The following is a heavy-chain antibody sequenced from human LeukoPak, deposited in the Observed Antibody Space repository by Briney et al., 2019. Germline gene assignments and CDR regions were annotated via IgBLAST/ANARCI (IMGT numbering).Heavy chain of an antibody. CDR1: GFTFSSHW. CDR3: ARDHSEFDP. Sequence: GGSLRLSCAASGFTFSSHWMSWVRQAPGKGLEWVANIKQDGSEKYYVDSVKGRFTISRDNAKNSLYLQMNSLRAEDTAVYYCARDHSEFDPWGQGTLVTVSS. V-gene: IGHV3-7*01. J-gene: IGHJ5*02. CDR2: IKQDGSEK.